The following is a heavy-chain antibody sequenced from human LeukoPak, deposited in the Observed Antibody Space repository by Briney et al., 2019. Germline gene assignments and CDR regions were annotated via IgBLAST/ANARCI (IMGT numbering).Heavy chain of an antibody. D-gene: IGHD4-17*01. J-gene: IGHJ6*03. CDR1: GGTFSSYA. V-gene: IGHV1-69*05. CDR3: ARKELDGDEDGYYYYVDV. CDR2: IIPIFGTA. Sequence: SVKVSCKASGGTFSSYAISWVRQAPGQGLEWMGGIIPIFGTANYAQKFQGRVTITTDESTSTAYMELSSLRSEDTAVYYCARKELDGDEDGYYYYVDVWGKGTTVTVSS.